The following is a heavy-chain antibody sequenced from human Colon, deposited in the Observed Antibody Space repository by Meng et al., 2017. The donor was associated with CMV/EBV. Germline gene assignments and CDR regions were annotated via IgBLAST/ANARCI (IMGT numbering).Heavy chain of an antibody. Sequence: YTFIGYYLHWVRQAPGHGLEWMGRINPGTGDTDYAQIFQGRVTMTRDTSINTAYMDLTKLTSVDTAIYYCATEVNWGGVCTSINCPTWGQGTLVTVSS. CDR2: INPGTGDT. J-gene: IGHJ5*02. D-gene: IGHD3-16*01. V-gene: IGHV1-2*06. CDR1: YTFIGYY. CDR3: ATEVNWGGVCTSINCPT.